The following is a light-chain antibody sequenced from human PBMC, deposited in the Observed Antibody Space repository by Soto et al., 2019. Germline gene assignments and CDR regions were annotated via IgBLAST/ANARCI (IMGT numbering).Light chain of an antibody. CDR3: PPYYDLPPRT. CDR2: GAS. V-gene: IGKV3-15*01. CDR1: QSVSNN. J-gene: IGKJ1*01. Sequence: EMLMAQAPATGTGKKGERGTGSCRVRQSVSNNLAWYQQRPGQAPRLLIYGASTRATGIPARFSGSESGTQFTLTTSCLQSADFGVYHCPPYYDLPPRTFGQGTKVDIK.